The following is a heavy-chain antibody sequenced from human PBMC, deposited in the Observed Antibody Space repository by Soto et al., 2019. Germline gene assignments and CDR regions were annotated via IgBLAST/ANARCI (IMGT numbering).Heavy chain of an antibody. CDR3: AREGYSSGWYDYFQH. D-gene: IGHD6-19*01. CDR2: IWYDGSNK. CDR1: GFTFSSYG. J-gene: IGHJ1*01. V-gene: IGHV3-33*01. Sequence: QVQLVESGGGVVQSGRSLRLSCAASGFTFSSYGMHWVRQAPGKGLEWVAVIWYDGSNKYYADSVKGRFTISRDNSKNTLYLQMNSLRAEDTAVYYCAREGYSSGWYDYFQHWGQGTLVTVSS.